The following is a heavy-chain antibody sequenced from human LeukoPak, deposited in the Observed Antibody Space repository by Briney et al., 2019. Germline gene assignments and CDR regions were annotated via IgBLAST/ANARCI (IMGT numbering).Heavy chain of an antibody. V-gene: IGHV3-33*01. CDR1: GFTFSSYG. J-gene: IGHJ4*02. CDR3: ARQYCSGGDCYLFD. Sequence: GRSLRLSCAASGFTFSSYGMHWVRQAPGKGLEWVALIWYDGNNKYYADSVKGRFTISRDNSKNTLYLQMNSLRAEDTALYYCARQYCSGGDCYLFDWGQGTLVTVSS. D-gene: IGHD2-15*01. CDR2: IWYDGNNK.